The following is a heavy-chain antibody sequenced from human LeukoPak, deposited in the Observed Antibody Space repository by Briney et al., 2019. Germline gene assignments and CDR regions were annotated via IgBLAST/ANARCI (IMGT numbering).Heavy chain of an antibody. CDR1: GFTFDDYG. D-gene: IGHD6-6*01. Sequence: SGGSLRLSCAASGFTFDDYGMSWVRHAPGKGLEWVSGINWNGGSTGYADSVKGRFTISRDNAKNSLYLQMNSLRAEDTALYYCARERKQLARGGWFDPWGQGTLVTVSS. J-gene: IGHJ5*02. CDR2: INWNGGST. V-gene: IGHV3-20*04. CDR3: ARERKQLARGGWFDP.